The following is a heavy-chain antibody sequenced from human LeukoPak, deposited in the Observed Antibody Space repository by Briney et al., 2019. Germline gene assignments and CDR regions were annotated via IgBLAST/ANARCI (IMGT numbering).Heavy chain of an antibody. J-gene: IGHJ2*01. CDR2: TYCRSKWYN. D-gene: IGHD6-13*01. CDR1: GDSVSSNSAA. CDR3: ARDVKEQQLVRGIWYFDL. Sequence: SQTLSLTCAISGDSVSSNSAAWNWIRQSPSRGLEWLGRTYCRSKWYNDYAVSVKSRITINPDTSKNQFSLQLNSVTPEDTAVYYCARDVKEQQLVRGIWYFDLWGRGTLVTVSS. V-gene: IGHV6-1*01.